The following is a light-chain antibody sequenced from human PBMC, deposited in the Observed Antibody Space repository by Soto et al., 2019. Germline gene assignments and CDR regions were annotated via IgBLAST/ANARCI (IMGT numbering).Light chain of an antibody. J-gene: IGKJ1*01. CDR2: KAS. CDR3: QQYNSYLRT. Sequence: DIQMTHSPSTLSASGGDRVTITCRASQSISSWLAWYQQKPGKAPKLLIYKASSLESGVPSRFSGSGSGTEFTLTISSLQPDDFATYYCQQYNSYLRTFGQGTKVEIK. CDR1: QSISSW. V-gene: IGKV1-5*03.